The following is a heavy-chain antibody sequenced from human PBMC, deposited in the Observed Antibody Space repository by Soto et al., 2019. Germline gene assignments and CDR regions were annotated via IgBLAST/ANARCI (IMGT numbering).Heavy chain of an antibody. CDR3: AREYNWHSISYVMDV. CDR2: IIPIFGTP. V-gene: IGHV1-69*13. J-gene: IGHJ6*02. CDR1: RGAFSCSA. D-gene: IGHD1-7*01. Sequence: SVKLSYQYCRGAFSCSAIMSVRQAPRHGHEWRRGIIPIFGTPNYAQKFQDRVTITAGESTSTVYMELSSLRSEDTAVFYCAREYNWHSISYVMDVGGQGPTVNVS.